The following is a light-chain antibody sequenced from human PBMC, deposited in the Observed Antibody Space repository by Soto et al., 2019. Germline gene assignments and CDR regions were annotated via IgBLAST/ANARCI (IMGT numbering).Light chain of an antibody. Sequence: EIVLTQSPATLSLSPGERATLSCRASQSISSFLGWYQQKPGQAPRLLIYDASTRATGIAARFSGSGSETDFTLTISSLEPEDSAIYYCQQRSNWPPLTFGGGTKVEIK. J-gene: IGKJ4*01. CDR2: DAS. V-gene: IGKV3-11*01. CDR3: QQRSNWPPLT. CDR1: QSISSF.